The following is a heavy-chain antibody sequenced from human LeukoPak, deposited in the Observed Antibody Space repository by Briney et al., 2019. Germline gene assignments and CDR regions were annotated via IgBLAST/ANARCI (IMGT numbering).Heavy chain of an antibody. J-gene: IGHJ4*02. Sequence: GGSLRLSCAASGFTFSTYGMHWARQAPGKGLEWVAVISYDGNKKYYADSVKGRFTISRDNSKNTLYLEMNSLRAEDTAVYYCAKDFWEMSTTDYWGQGTLVTVSS. CDR1: GFTFSTYG. CDR2: ISYDGNKK. CDR3: AKDFWEMSTTDY. V-gene: IGHV3-30*18. D-gene: IGHD5-24*01.